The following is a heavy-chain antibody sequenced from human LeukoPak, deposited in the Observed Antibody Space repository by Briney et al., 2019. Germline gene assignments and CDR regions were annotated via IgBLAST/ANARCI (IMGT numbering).Heavy chain of an antibody. CDR2: IWYDGSNK. V-gene: IGHV3-33*01. D-gene: IGHD2-15*01. Sequence: PGRSLRLSCAASGFTFSSYGMHWVRQAPGKGLEWVAVIWYDGSNKYYADSVKGRFTISRDNSKNTLYLQMNSLRAEDTAVYYCASATGYDGGGAFDYWGQGTLVTVSS. CDR1: GFTFSSYG. CDR3: ASATGYDGGGAFDY. J-gene: IGHJ4*02.